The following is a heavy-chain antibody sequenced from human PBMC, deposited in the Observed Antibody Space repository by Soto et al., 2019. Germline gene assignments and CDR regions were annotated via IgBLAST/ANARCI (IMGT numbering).Heavy chain of an antibody. CDR1: GGSISSSSYY. CDR3: ASNIEGYYYDSSGYFNYFDY. D-gene: IGHD3-22*01. J-gene: IGHJ4*02. Sequence: LSLTCTVSGGSISSSSYYWGWIRQPPGKGLEWIGSIYYSGSTYYNPSLKSRVTISVDTSKNQFSLKLSSVTAADTAVYYCASNIEGYYYDSSGYFNYFDYWGQG. CDR2: IYYSGST. V-gene: IGHV4-39*01.